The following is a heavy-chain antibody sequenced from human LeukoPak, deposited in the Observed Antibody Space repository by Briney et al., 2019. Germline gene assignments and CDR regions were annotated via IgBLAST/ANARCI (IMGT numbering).Heavy chain of an antibody. CDR2: NYYSGST. J-gene: IGHJ5*02. CDR3: ARDCEVGTTGKTRWFDP. CDR1: GGSISSSSYY. D-gene: IGHD1-1*01. V-gene: IGHV4-39*07. Sequence: SETLSLTCTVSGGSISSSSYYWGWIPQPPGKGLEWIVSNYYSGSTYYNPALRSRVTISVDTSKNQFSLKLSSVTAADTAVYYCARDCEVGTTGKTRWFDPWGQGTLVTVSS.